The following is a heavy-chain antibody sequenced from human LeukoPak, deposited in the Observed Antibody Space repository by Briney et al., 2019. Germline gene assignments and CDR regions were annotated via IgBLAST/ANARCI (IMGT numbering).Heavy chain of an antibody. J-gene: IGHJ4*02. CDR2: VYYTGST. Sequence: SETLSLTCSVSSGFITAYYWSWIRQPPGKGLEWIGYVYYTGSTEYNPSLRSRVTISLEMSTHQFSLNLTSVTAADTAVYYCATNTGTVFDYWGQGALVTVSS. CDR1: SGFITAYY. D-gene: IGHD7-27*01. V-gene: IGHV4-59*01. CDR3: ATNTGTVFDY.